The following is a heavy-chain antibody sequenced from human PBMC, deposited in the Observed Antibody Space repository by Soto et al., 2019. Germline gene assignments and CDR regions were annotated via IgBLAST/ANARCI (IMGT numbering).Heavy chain of an antibody. CDR2: INSNVATV. CDR3: ARGGGNQPRYFSGMDV. Sequence: QVQVVQSGAEVKKPGASVTVSCKASGYTFTAYYIHWVRQAPGRGLEWIGIINSNVATVSYAQKFQGRVTMTRDTSTTTVYMELRSLTFDDTAVYYCARGGGNQPRYFSGMDVWGQGTTVTVSS. CDR1: GYTFTAYY. D-gene: IGHD2-15*01. J-gene: IGHJ6*02. V-gene: IGHV1-46*01.